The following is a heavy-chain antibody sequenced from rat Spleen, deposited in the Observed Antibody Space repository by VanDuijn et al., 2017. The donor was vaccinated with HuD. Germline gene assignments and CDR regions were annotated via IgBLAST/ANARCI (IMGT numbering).Heavy chain of an antibody. D-gene: IGHD1-6*01. J-gene: IGHJ2*01. Sequence: EVQLQESGPGLVKPSQSLSLTCSVTGYSITSNYWGWIRKFPGNKMEWIGHISYSGSTSYNPSLKSRISITRDTSKNQFFLQLNSVTTEDTATYYCARSRYTPDYNNYFEYWGQGVMVTVSS. CDR1: GYSITSNY. V-gene: IGHV3-1*01. CDR3: ARSRYTPDYNNYFEY. CDR2: ISYSGST.